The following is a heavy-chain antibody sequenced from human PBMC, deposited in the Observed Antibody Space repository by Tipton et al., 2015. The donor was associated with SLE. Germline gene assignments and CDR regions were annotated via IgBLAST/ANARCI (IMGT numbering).Heavy chain of an antibody. CDR2: IKQDGSEK. Sequence: SLRLSCAASGFTFSSYWMSWVRQAPGKGLEWVANIKQDGSEKYYVDSVKGRFTISRDNAKNSLYLQMNSLRAEDPAVYYCAREYSSGWAAYWYFDLWGRGTLVAVSS. CDR3: AREYSSGWAAYWYFDL. V-gene: IGHV3-7*01. D-gene: IGHD6-19*01. J-gene: IGHJ2*01. CDR1: GFTFSSYW.